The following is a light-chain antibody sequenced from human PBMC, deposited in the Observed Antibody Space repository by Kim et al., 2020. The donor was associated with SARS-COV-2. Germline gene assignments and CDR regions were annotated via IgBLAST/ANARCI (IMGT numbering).Light chain of an antibody. V-gene: IGKV3-20*01. CDR3: QQYGTTPLVS. CDR1: QSVSSNH. J-gene: IGKJ3*01. Sequence: QSPGTLSLSPGEGATLSCRASQSVSSNHLAWYQHKPGQAPRVLIYATSDRAAGIPDRFSGSGSGTDFTLTIRRLEPEDFAVYYCQQYGTTPLVSFGPGTKVDIK. CDR2: ATS.